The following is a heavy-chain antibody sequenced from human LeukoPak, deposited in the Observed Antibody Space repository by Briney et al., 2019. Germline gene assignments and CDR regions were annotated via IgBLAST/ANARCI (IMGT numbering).Heavy chain of an antibody. CDR2: INHSGST. CDR3: ARVLIYSSSCSPAMSYYMDV. CDR1: GGSFSGYY. Sequence: PSETLSLTCAVYGGSFSGYYWSWIRQPPGKGLEWIGDINHSGSTNYNPSLKSRVTISVDTSKNQFSLKLSSVTAADTAVYYCARVLIYSSSCSPAMSYYMDVWGKGTTVTVSS. J-gene: IGHJ6*03. V-gene: IGHV4-34*01. D-gene: IGHD6-13*01.